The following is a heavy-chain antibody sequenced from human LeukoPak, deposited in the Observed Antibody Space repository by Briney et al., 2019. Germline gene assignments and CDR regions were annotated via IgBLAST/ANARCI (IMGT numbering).Heavy chain of an antibody. Sequence: GASVKVSCKASGYTFTGYYMHWVRQAPGQGLEWMGWISPSSGDTNYAQRFQGRVTMTRDTSISTAYMELSSLRSDDTAVYYCARGTPVAPGDSFDFWGQGTTVTVSS. V-gene: IGHV1-2*02. CDR1: GYTFTGYY. CDR3: ARGTPVAPGDSFDF. J-gene: IGHJ3*01. D-gene: IGHD2-21*01. CDR2: ISPSSGDT.